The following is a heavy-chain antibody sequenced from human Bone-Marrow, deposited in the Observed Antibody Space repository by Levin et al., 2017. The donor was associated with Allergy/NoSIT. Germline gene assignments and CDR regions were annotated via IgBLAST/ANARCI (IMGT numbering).Heavy chain of an antibody. V-gene: IGHV3-23*01. Sequence: GGSLRLSCAASGFTFDIFAMTWVRQGPGKGLEWVSTISGSGGTTFLSDSVKGRFSISRDTSRNKLYLQMKNLRAEDTATYYDAKETTAAPGEVNWLDSWGQGILVTVSS. D-gene: IGHD6-13*01. J-gene: IGHJ5*01. CDR2: ISGSGGTT. CDR1: GFTFDIFA. CDR3: AKETTAAPGEVNWLDS.